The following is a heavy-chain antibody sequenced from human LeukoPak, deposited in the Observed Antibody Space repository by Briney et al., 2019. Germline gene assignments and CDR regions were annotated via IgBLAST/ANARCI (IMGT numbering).Heavy chain of an antibody. CDR1: GFTFSSSG. CDR3: ARESYYDYVWGSYSKSAFDI. V-gene: IGHV3-30*02. CDR2: IRFDGSNK. J-gene: IGHJ3*02. Sequence: GGSLRLSCAASGFTFSSSGMHWVRQAPGEGLEWVAFIRFDGSNKYYADSVKGRFTISRDNSKNTLYLQMNSLRAEDAAVYYCARESYYDYVWGSYSKSAFDIWGQGTMVTVSS. D-gene: IGHD3-16*01.